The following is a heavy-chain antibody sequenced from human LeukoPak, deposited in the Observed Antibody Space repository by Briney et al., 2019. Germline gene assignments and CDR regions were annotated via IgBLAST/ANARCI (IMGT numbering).Heavy chain of an antibody. V-gene: IGHV3-7*03. CDR1: GFTFSDYW. CDR2: IRQDGSDK. CDR3: ARVLSRYCSSAGCYDGVFDY. D-gene: IGHD2-2*01. J-gene: IGHJ4*02. Sequence: GGSLRLSCAASGFTFSDYWMSWVRQAPEKGLERAANIRQDGSDKYYVDSVKGRFTISRDNAKNSLYLQMNSLRAEDTAVYYCARVLSRYCSSAGCYDGVFDYWGQGTLVTVSS.